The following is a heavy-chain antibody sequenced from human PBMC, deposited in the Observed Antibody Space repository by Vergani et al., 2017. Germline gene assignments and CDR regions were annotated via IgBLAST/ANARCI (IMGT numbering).Heavy chain of an antibody. CDR3: AREPLRTYDSSGYYFHDAFDI. J-gene: IGHJ3*02. D-gene: IGHD3-22*01. V-gene: IGHV3-48*01. Sequence: EVQLVESGGGLVQPGGSLRLSCVGSGFTFSTYSMNWVRQAPGKGLEWVSYISTDACTTYYGDSVKGRFTISRDNAKNSLYLQMNSLRAEDTAVYFCAREPLRTYDSSGYYFHDAFDIWGQGTMVTVSS. CDR2: ISTDACTT. CDR1: GFTFSTYS.